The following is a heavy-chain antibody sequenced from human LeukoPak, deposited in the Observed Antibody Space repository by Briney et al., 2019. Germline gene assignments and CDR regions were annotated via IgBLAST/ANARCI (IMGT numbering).Heavy chain of an antibody. D-gene: IGHD3-10*01. CDR3: ARPRTRGYYYGSGSYYSPFDY. V-gene: IGHV4-34*01. J-gene: IGHJ4*02. CDR2: INHSGST. CDR1: GGSFSGYY. Sequence: SETLSLTCAVYGGSFSGYYWSWIRQPPGKGLEWIGEINHSGSTNYNPSLKSRVTISVDTSKNQFSLKLSSVTAADTAVYYCARPRTRGYYYGSGSYYSPFDYWGQGTLVTVSS.